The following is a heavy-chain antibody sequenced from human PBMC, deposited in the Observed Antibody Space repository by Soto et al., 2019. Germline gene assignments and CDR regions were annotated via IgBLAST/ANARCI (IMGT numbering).Heavy chain of an antibody. J-gene: IGHJ4*01. Sequence: GGSLRLSCAASGFNFTNAWINWVRQAPGKGLEWVGRIKSKTDGGTTDYAEPVKGRFAISRDDSNNMVYLQMNSLKIEDTAVYYFSTDSYSTKISVRFGYWGHGTLVTVSS. V-gene: IGHV3-15*07. CDR3: STDSYSTKISVRFGY. CDR2: IKSKTDGGTT. CDR1: GFNFTNAW. D-gene: IGHD2-8*01.